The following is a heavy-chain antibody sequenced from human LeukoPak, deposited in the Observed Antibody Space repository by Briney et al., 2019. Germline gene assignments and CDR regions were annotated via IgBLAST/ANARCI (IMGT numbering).Heavy chain of an antibody. V-gene: IGHV3-23*01. D-gene: IGHD1-26*01. CDR3: AKDFAPNGQATVDY. Sequence: GGSLRLSCAASGFTFSSYAMSWVRQAPGKGLEWVSAISGSGGSTYYAGSVKGRFTISRDNSKNTLYLQMNSLRAEDTAVYYCAKDFAPNGQATVDYWGQGTLVTVSS. J-gene: IGHJ4*02. CDR1: GFTFSSYA. CDR2: ISGSGGST.